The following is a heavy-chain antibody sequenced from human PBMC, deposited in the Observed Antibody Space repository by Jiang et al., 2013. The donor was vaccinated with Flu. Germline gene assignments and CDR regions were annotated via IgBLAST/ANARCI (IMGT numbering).Heavy chain of an antibody. Sequence: SGFTFNNYAMSWVRQAPGKGLEWVSAISGGGDGXNYADSVKGRFTISRDNSQNTLYLQMNSLRAEDTALYYCAKLTDYFDSSGNFDYWGQGTLLTVSS. CDR2: ISGGGDGX. V-gene: IGHV3-23*01. J-gene: IGHJ4*02. D-gene: IGHD3-22*01. CDR3: AKLTDYFDSSGNFDY. CDR1: GFTFNNYA.